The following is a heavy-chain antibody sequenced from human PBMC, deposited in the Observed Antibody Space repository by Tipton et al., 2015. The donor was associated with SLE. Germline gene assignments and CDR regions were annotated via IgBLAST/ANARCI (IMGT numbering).Heavy chain of an antibody. D-gene: IGHD5-12*01. CDR1: GSTFSSYA. Sequence: SLRLSCAASGSTFSSYAMSWVRQAPGKGLEWVSAISGGIITTDYADSVKGQFTISRDNSKRMVYLQMDGLRVDDTAVYYCARRGGYRAYEDYFDSWGQGTLVTVSS. CDR2: ISGGIITT. CDR3: ARRGGYRAYEDYFDS. J-gene: IGHJ4*02. V-gene: IGHV3-23*01.